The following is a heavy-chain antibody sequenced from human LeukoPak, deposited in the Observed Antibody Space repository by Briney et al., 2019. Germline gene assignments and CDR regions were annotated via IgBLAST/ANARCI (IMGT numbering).Heavy chain of an antibody. CDR1: GDSISSYY. CDR3: ARICGGDCSYDAFDI. V-gene: IGHV4-59*01. Sequence: PSETLSLTCTVSGDSISSYYWNWIRQPPGKGLEWIGYMFYSGSTNYNPSLKSRVTISADTSKNQFTLKLSSVTAADTAVYYCARICGGDCSYDAFDIWGQGTMVTVSS. CDR2: MFYSGST. D-gene: IGHD2-21*02. J-gene: IGHJ3*02.